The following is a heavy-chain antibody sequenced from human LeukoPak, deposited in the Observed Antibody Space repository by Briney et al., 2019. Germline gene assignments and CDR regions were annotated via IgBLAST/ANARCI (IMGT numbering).Heavy chain of an antibody. D-gene: IGHD6-19*01. CDR1: GFTFSSSW. V-gene: IGHV3-7*03. CDR2: IKNDGSET. J-gene: IGHJ4*02. Sequence: GGSLRLSCVVSGFTFSSSWMSWVRQAPGKGLEWVGHIKNDGSETYYLDSLKGRFSISRDNTNNALYLQMNSLRVEDTAVYYCVKNDGWFHLAQWGQGTLVTVSS. CDR3: VKNDGWFHLAQ.